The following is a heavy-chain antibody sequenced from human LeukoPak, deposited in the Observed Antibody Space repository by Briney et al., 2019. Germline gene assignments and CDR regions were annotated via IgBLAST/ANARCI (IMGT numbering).Heavy chain of an antibody. J-gene: IGHJ4*02. D-gene: IGHD2-2*03. Sequence: SETLSLTCTVSGDSVSSRSYFWGWIRQSPGKGLEWIASIYYTGNTYYKPSLKSRVTISKDTSKNQFSLKLTSVTAADTAVYYCARQGDGQCTSTNCLFSFDNWGQGTLVTVSS. CDR2: IYYTGNT. CDR3: ARQGDGQCTSTNCLFSFDN. V-gene: IGHV4-39*01. CDR1: GDSVSSRSYF.